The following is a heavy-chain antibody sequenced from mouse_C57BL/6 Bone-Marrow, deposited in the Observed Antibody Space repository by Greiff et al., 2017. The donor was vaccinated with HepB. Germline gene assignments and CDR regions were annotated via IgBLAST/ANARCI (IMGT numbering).Heavy chain of an antibody. Sequence: DVHLVESGEGLVKPGGSLKLSCAASGFTFSSYAMSWVRQTPEKRLEWVAYISSGGDYIYYADTVKGRFTISRDNARNTLYLQMSSLKSEDTAMYYCTREDSSYFDYWGQGTTLTVSS. V-gene: IGHV5-9-1*02. CDR1: GFTFSSYA. CDR3: TREDSSYFDY. J-gene: IGHJ2*01. CDR2: ISSGGDYI.